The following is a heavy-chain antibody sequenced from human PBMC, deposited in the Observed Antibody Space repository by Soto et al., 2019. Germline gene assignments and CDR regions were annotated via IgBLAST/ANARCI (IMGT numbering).Heavy chain of an antibody. D-gene: IGHD6-19*01. CDR1: GGSFSGYY. CDR2: INHSGST. J-gene: IGHJ6*02. CDR3: ARAPLYSSGWYYYYGMDV. V-gene: IGHV4-34*01. Sequence: PSETLSLTCAVYGGSFSGYYWSWIRQPPGKGLEWIGEINHSGSTNYNPSLKSRVTISVDTSKNQFSLKLSSVTAADTAVYYCARAPLYSSGWYYYYGMDVCGQGTTVTV.